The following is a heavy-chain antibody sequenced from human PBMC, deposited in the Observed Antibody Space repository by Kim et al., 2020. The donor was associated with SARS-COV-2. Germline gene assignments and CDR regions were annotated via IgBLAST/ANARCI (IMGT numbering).Heavy chain of an antibody. CDR1: GFTFSSYA. D-gene: IGHD6-25*01. CDR3: ASLYSSGLDY. CDR2: ISYDGSNK. Sequence: GGSLRLSCAASGFTFSSYAMHWVRQAPGKGLEWVAVISYDGSNKYYADSVKGRFTISRDNSKNTLYLQMNSLRAEDTAVYYCASLYSSGLDYWGQGTLVTVSS. J-gene: IGHJ4*02. V-gene: IGHV3-30*04.